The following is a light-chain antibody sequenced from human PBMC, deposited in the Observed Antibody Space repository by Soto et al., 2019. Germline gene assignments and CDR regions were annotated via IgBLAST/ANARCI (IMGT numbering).Light chain of an antibody. V-gene: IGKV1-9*01. CDR3: QQLINYPRT. J-gene: IGKJ5*01. Sequence: DIQLTQSPSFLSASVGDRVTITCRASQGISSYLAWYQQKPGKAPNLLIYAASTLQSGVPSRFSGSGSGTEFTLTINSLQPKDFATYYCQQLINYPRTFGQGTRLEIK. CDR1: QGISSY. CDR2: AAS.